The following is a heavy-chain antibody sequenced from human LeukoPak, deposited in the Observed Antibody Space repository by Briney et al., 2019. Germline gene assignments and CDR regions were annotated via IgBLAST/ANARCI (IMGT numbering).Heavy chain of an antibody. CDR1: GFTFSTYW. Sequence: GGPLRLSCAAPGFTFSTYWMHWVRQAPGKGLVWVSRINSDGSGTGFADSLNGRFTISRDNAKNILYLQMNSLRAEDTAVYYCVREFYSALWDWGQGTLVTVSS. D-gene: IGHD2-21*01. V-gene: IGHV3-74*01. J-gene: IGHJ4*02. CDR3: VREFYSALWD. CDR2: INSDGSGT.